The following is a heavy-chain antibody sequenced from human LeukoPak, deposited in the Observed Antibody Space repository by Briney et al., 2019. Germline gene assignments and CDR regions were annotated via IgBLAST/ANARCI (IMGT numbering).Heavy chain of an antibody. D-gene: IGHD6-19*01. J-gene: IGHJ2*01. CDR3: ATGPSGSDNDWYFDL. CDR1: GYSLTELS. Sequence: ASVKVSCKVSGYSLTELSMHWVRQAPGKGLEWMGGFDPEETKRIYAQKFRGRVTMTEDTSTDTASMELSSLRFEDTAIYYCATGPSGSDNDWYFDLWGRGTLITASS. CDR2: FDPEETKR. V-gene: IGHV1-24*01.